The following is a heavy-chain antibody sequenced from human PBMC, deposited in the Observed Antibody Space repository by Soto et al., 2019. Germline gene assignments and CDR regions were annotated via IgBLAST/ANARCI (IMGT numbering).Heavy chain of an antibody. CDR3: ASLTTVTNDAFDI. CDR1: GGSISSGGYS. D-gene: IGHD4-17*01. Sequence: QLQLQESGSGLVKPSQTLSLTCAVSGGSISSGGYSWSWIRQPPGKGLEWIGYIYHSGSTYHNPSLKSRVTISVDRSKNQFSLKLSSVTAADTAVYYCASLTTVTNDAFDIWGQGTMVTVSS. CDR2: IYHSGST. J-gene: IGHJ3*02. V-gene: IGHV4-30-2*01.